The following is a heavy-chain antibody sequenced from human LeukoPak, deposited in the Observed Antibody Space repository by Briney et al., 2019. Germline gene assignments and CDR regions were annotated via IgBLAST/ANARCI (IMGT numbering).Heavy chain of an antibody. J-gene: IGHJ4*02. CDR3: ASSSGWIIDY. Sequence: GGSLRLSCAASGFTFSNYWMNWVRQAPGKGLEWVANIKQDGSEKYYVDSVKGRFTISSDNAKNSLFLQMNSLRAEDTAVYYCASSSGWIIDYWGQGTLVTASS. CDR2: IKQDGSEK. V-gene: IGHV3-7*01. D-gene: IGHD6-19*01. CDR1: GFTFSNYW.